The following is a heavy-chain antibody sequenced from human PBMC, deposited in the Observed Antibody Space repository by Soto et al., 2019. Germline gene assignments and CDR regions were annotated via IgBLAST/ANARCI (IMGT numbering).Heavy chain of an antibody. CDR2: IYSGGST. CDR1: GVTVSSNY. J-gene: IGHJ4*02. Sequence: EVQLVESGGGLVQPGGSLRLSCAASGVTVSSNYMSWVRQAPGKGLEWVSVIYSGGSTYYAGSVKGRFTISRDNSKNSLYLQMNSLRAEDTAVYYCARHGYSYGGGYFDYWGQGTLVGVSS. CDR3: ARHGYSYGGGYFDY. V-gene: IGHV3-66*04. D-gene: IGHD5-18*01.